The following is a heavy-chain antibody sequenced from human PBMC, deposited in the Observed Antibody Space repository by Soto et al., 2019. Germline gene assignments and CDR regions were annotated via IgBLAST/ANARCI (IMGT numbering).Heavy chain of an antibody. CDR3: AREISPMGRYSSSWYYYYYGMDV. D-gene: IGHD6-13*01. J-gene: IGHJ6*02. Sequence: GGSLRLSCAASGFTFDDYGMSWVRQAPGKGLEWVSGINWNGGSTGYADSVKGRFTISRDNDKNSLYLQMNSLRAEDTALYHCAREISPMGRYSSSWYYYYYGMDVWGQGTTVTVSS. V-gene: IGHV3-20*01. CDR1: GFTFDDYG. CDR2: INWNGGST.